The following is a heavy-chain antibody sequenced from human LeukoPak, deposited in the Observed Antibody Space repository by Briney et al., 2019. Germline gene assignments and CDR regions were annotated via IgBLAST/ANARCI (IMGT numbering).Heavy chain of an antibody. D-gene: IGHD1-1*01. CDR2: IYGGVNT. Sequence: GGSLGLSCAASGFSVSSNYMNWVRQAPGKGLEWVSVIYGGVNTVYADSVKGRFTISRDDSKNTLYLQMNSLRAEDTAVYYCAKSPKTGFLFDYWGQGTLVTVSS. V-gene: IGHV3-66*01. CDR1: GFSVSSNY. J-gene: IGHJ4*02. CDR3: AKSPKTGFLFDY.